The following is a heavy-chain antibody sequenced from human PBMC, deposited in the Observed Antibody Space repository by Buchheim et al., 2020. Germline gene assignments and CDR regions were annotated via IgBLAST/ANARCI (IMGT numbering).Heavy chain of an antibody. V-gene: IGHV5-51*01. Sequence: EVQLVQPGAEVKKPGESLRISCKASGYSFSNYWIGWVRQMSGKGLEWMGIIYPADSNTKYGPSFQGQVTMSVAKSITTAYPQWSYLRASDTAIYYCARGPWFGEFKPYYFDYWGQGT. D-gene: IGHD3-10*01. CDR1: GYSFSNYW. CDR2: IYPADSNT. CDR3: ARGPWFGEFKPYYFDY. J-gene: IGHJ4*02.